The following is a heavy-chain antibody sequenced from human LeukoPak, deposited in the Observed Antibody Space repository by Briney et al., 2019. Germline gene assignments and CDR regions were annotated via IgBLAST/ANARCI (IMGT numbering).Heavy chain of an antibody. Sequence: SETLSLTCTVSGGSISSYYWSWIRQPPGKGLEWIGYIYYSGSTNYNPSLKSRVTISVDTSKNQFSLKLSSVTAADTAVYYRARHDYGDYNYYGMDVWGQGTTVTVSS. V-gene: IGHV4-59*01. CDR2: IYYSGST. J-gene: IGHJ6*02. CDR1: GGSISSYY. D-gene: IGHD4-17*01. CDR3: ARHDYGDYNYYGMDV.